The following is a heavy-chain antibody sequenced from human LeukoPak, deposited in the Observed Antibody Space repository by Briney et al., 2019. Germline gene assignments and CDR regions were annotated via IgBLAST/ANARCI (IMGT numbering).Heavy chain of an antibody. CDR1: GGSISSSSYF. D-gene: IGHD2-2*01. Sequence: PSETLSLTCTVSGGSISSSSYFWGWIRQPPGKGLEWIGSISYTGSTYSNPSLKSRVTMSVDTSKNQFSLKLSSVTAADTAVLYCARGVVPAALWQNWFDPWGQGTLVIVSS. J-gene: IGHJ5*02. CDR3: ARGVVPAALWQNWFDP. CDR2: ISYTGST. V-gene: IGHV4-39*07.